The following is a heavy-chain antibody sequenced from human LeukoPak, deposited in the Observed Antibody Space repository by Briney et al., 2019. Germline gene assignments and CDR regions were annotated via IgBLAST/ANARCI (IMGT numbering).Heavy chain of an antibody. Sequence: ASVKVSCKASGGTFSSYAISWVRQAPGQGLEWMGRIIPILGIANYAQKFQGRVTMTRDTSTRTVYMELNNLTSGDTAVYYCAKAEGYGARDYWGQGTLVTVSS. V-gene: IGHV1-69*04. CDR1: GGTFSSYA. CDR3: AKAEGYGARDY. D-gene: IGHD5-18*01. J-gene: IGHJ4*02. CDR2: IIPILGIA.